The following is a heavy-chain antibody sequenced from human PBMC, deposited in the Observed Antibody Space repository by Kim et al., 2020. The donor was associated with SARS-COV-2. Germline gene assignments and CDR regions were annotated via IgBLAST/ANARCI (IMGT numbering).Heavy chain of an antibody. CDR2: IYYSGST. J-gene: IGHJ5*02. CDR1: GGSISSSSYY. V-gene: IGHV4-39*01. Sequence: SETLSLTCTVSGGSISSSSYYWGWIRQPPGKGLEWIGSIYYSGSTYYNPSLKSRVTISVDTSKNQFSLKLSSVTAADTAVYYCARQVGDMFRGTSSFDPWGQGTLVTVSS. CDR3: ARQVGDMFRGTSSFDP. D-gene: IGHD3-10*01.